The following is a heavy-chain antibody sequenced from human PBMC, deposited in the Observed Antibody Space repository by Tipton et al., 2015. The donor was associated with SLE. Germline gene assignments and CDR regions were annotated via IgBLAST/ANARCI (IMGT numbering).Heavy chain of an antibody. CDR3: ARGRVTWRGAIVGVDV. V-gene: IGHV4-61*02. Sequence: TLSLTCTVSGASIISDSYYWSWIRQPAGKGLEWIGRIFTSGTTNYRRFHPNATTNYNPSLESRVTISADTSKNQYSLKVNSVTAADTAVYFCARGRVTWRGAIVGVDVWGQGTTVNVSS. D-gene: IGHD2-21*02. J-gene: IGHJ6*02. CDR2: IFTSG. CDR1: GASIISDSYY.